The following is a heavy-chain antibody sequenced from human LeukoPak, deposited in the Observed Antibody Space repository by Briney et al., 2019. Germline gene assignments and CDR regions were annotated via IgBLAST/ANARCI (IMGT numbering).Heavy chain of an antibody. J-gene: IGHJ4*02. CDR2: INHSGST. Sequence: SETLSLTCAVYGGSFSGYYWSWIRQPPGKGLEWIWEINHSGSTNYNPSLKSRVTISVDTSKNQFSLKLSSVTAADTAVYYCARVETGTIDYWGQGTLVTVSS. CDR3: ARVETGTIDY. D-gene: IGHD1-1*01. CDR1: GGSFSGYY. V-gene: IGHV4-34*01.